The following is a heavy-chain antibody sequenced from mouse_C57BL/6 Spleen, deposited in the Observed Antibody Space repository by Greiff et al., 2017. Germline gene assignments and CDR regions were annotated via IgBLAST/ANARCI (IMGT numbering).Heavy chain of an antibody. J-gene: IGHJ3*01. CDR2: IRRKSNNYAT. CDR3: VRAFYGYDGGAFAY. Sequence: EVQVVESGGGLVQPKGSLKLSCAASGFSFNTYAMNWVRQAPGKGLEWVARIRRKSNNYATYYADSVKDRFTISRDDSESMLYLQMNNLKTEDTAMYYCVRAFYGYDGGAFAYWGQGTLVTVSA. CDR1: GFSFNTYA. D-gene: IGHD2-9*01. V-gene: IGHV10-1*01.